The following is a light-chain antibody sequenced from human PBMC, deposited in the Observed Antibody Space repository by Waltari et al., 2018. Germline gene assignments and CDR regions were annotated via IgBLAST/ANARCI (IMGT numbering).Light chain of an antibody. CDR3: QQYANTPRT. CDR1: QNIISW. CDR2: KAS. V-gene: IGKV1-5*03. Sequence: DIQMTQSPSTLSASVGDRVTITCRAGQNIISWLAWYQQKPGKAPKLLIYKASTVQSGVPSRFSGSGSGTDFTLTISSLQAEDVAVYYCQQYANTPRTFGQGTTVEIK. J-gene: IGKJ1*01.